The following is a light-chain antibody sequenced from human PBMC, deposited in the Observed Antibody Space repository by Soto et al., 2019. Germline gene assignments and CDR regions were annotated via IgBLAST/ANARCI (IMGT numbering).Light chain of an antibody. CDR2: GNS. Sequence: QPVLTQPPAASGTPGQRVTISCSGGSSNIGRNTVNWYQQVPGTAPKFLIWGNSQRPSGVPGRLSGSKSGTSATLAISGLHSDDEAHYYCAVWDDSLNVLLFGGGTKLTVL. CDR3: AVWDDSLNVLL. CDR1: SSNIGRNT. V-gene: IGLV1-44*01. J-gene: IGLJ2*01.